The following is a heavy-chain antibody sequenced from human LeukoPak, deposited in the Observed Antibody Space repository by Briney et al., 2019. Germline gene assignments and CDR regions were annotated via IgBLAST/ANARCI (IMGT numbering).Heavy chain of an antibody. CDR2: ISYDGSNK. Sequence: GGSLRLSCAASGFTFSSYAMHWVRQAPGKGLEWVAVISYDGSNKYYADSVKGRFTISRDSSKNTLYLQMNSLRAEDTAVYYCARDVWDVWGQGTTVTVSS. J-gene: IGHJ6*02. CDR1: GFTFSSYA. V-gene: IGHV3-30*04. CDR3: ARDVWDV.